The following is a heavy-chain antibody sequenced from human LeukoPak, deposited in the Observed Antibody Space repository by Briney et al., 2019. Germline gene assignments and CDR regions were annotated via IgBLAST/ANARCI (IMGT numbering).Heavy chain of an antibody. Sequence: PGGSLRLSCAASGFTFSSYAMHRVRQAPGKGLEWVTLISYDGSNKYYADSVKGRFTISRDNSKNTLYLQMYSLRGEDTAVYYCAKDSARRAAAGHSVFDYWGQGTLVTVSS. CDR1: GFTFSSYA. V-gene: IGHV3-30-3*01. CDR2: ISYDGSNK. CDR3: AKDSARRAAAGHSVFDY. J-gene: IGHJ4*02. D-gene: IGHD6-13*01.